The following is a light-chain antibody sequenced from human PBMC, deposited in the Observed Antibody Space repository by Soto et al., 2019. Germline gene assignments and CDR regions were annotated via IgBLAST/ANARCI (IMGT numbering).Light chain of an antibody. CDR2: DVS. J-gene: IGLJ2*01. Sequence: QSVLTQPRSVSGSPGQSVTISCTGTSSDVGGYNYVSWYQQHPGKAPKLMIYDVSKRPSGVPDRFSGSRSGNTASLTISGLQAEDEADYYCGSYTGNNAWLFGGGTKVTVL. CDR3: GSYTGNNAWL. V-gene: IGLV2-11*01. CDR1: SSDVGGYNY.